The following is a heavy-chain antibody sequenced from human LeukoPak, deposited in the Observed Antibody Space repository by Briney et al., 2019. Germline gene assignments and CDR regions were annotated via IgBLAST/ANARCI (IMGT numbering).Heavy chain of an antibody. V-gene: IGHV4-34*01. D-gene: IGHD6-13*01. CDR2: INHSGST. CDR3: AGKGLYSSSWYTSLNNWFDP. CDR1: GGSFSGYY. Sequence: SETLSLTCAVYGGSFSGYYWSWIRQPPGKGLEWIGEINHSGSTNYNPSLKSRVTISVDTSKNQFSLKLSSVTAADTAVYYCAGKGLYSSSWYTSLNNWFDPWGQGTLVTVSS. J-gene: IGHJ5*02.